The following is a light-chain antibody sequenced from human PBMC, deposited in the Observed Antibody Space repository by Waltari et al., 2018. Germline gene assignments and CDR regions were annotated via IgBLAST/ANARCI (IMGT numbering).Light chain of an antibody. CDR2: VNSDGSH. Sequence: QLGVTQSPSASASLGASVKLTCILSSGHSTNAVAWHQQQPGKGPRFLMKVNSDGSHSKGDGIPDRFSGSSSGAERYLTISSLQSEDEADYYCQAWGTGIQGVFGGGTKLTVL. CDR3: QAWGTGIQGV. J-gene: IGLJ3*02. V-gene: IGLV4-69*01. CDR1: SGHSTNA.